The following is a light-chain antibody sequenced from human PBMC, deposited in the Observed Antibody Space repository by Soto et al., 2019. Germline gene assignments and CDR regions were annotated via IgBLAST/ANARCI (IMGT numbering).Light chain of an antibody. J-gene: IGLJ2*01. CDR2: EVT. CDR3: SSYAGSNTPVV. V-gene: IGLV2-14*01. Sequence: QSALTQPASVSGSPGQSITISCTGTRSDVGGYDYVSWYQHHPGKAPKLMIYEVTNRPSGVSNRFSGSKSGSTASLTISGLQAEDEADYYCSSYAGSNTPVVFGGGTQLTVL. CDR1: RSDVGGYDY.